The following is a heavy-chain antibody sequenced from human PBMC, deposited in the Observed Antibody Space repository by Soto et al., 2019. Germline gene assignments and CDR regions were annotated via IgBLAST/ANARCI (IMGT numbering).Heavy chain of an antibody. CDR3: ATGTAGDSSGYWVY. Sequence: QVQLVQSGAEVKKPGSSVKVSCRASGGTFSSYAINWVRQAPGQGLEWMGGIIPVLGTEDYSQKFQGRVTITGDESTSTAYMELSSLRSEDAAVYYCATGTAGDSSGYWVYWGQGTLVTVSS. D-gene: IGHD3-22*01. CDR1: GGTFSSYA. CDR2: IIPVLGTE. V-gene: IGHV1-69*01. J-gene: IGHJ4*02.